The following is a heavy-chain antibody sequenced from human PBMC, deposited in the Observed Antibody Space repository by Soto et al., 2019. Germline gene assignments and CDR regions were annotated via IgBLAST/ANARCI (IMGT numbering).Heavy chain of an antibody. CDR1: GDTFSDYI. CDR2: INPNGGGT. CDR3: ARARSRQSDGDN. Sequence: QVHLVQSGTEVKKAGASLKVSCKASGDTFSDYILQWVRQAPGQGLEWMGGINPNGGGTEFAQKFQDRITLTMDKSTTTVFMELIRLKSDDTAIYFCARARSRQSDGDNWGQGTLVSVS. D-gene: IGHD2-21*01. V-gene: IGHV1-2*02. J-gene: IGHJ4*01.